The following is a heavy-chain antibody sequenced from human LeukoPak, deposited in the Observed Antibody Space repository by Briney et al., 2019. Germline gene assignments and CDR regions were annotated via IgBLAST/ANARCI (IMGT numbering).Heavy chain of an antibody. V-gene: IGHV3-30-3*01. Sequence: PGGSLRLSCAASGFTFSSYAMHWVRQAPGKGLEWVAVISYDGSNKYYADSVKGRFTISRDNSKNTLYLQMNSLRAEDMAVYYCASSPWERDYGGNSGLDYWGQGTLVTVSS. CDR2: ISYDGSNK. CDR3: ASSPWERDYGGNSGLDY. D-gene: IGHD4-23*01. J-gene: IGHJ4*02. CDR1: GFTFSSYA.